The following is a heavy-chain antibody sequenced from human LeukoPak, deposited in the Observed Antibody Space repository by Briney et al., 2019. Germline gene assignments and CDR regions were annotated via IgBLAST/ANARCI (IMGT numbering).Heavy chain of an antibody. CDR3: ARALGWFDP. V-gene: IGHV4-59*12. D-gene: IGHD7-27*01. J-gene: IGHJ5*02. CDR1: GGSISSYY. Sequence: PSGTLSLTCTVSGGSISSYYWSWIRHPPGKGLEWIGYIYYRGSTNYNPSPTSRVTISVDTSKNQFSLKLSSVTAADTAVYYCARALGWFDPWGQGTLVTVSS. CDR2: IYYRGST.